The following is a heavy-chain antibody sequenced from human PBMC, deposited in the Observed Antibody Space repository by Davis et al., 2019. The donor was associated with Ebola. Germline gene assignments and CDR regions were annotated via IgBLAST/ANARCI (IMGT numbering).Heavy chain of an antibody. Sequence: PGGSLRLSCAASGFTFSNYAMYWVRQAPGKGLEWVSGISGSGGRTHSADSVKGRFTVSRDNSKNTLYLQMNSLRAEDTAVYYCAKDLRDVWGSYRYGPLDYWGQGTLVTVSS. CDR2: ISGSGGRT. CDR1: GFTFSNYA. J-gene: IGHJ4*02. CDR3: AKDLRDVWGSYRYGPLDY. V-gene: IGHV3-23*01. D-gene: IGHD3-16*02.